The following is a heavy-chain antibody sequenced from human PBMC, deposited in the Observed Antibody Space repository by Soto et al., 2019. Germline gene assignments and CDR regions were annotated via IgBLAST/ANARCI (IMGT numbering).Heavy chain of an antibody. CDR2: TYYSGST. J-gene: IGHJ3*02. D-gene: IGHD2-15*01. CDR3: ARRYGDAFDI. CDR1: GGSISSYY. Sequence: SETLSLTCTVSGGSISSYYWSWIRQPPGKGLEWIGYTYYSGSTNYNPSLKSRVTISVDTSKNQFSLKLSSVTAADTAVYYCARRYGDAFDIWGQGTMVTVSS. V-gene: IGHV4-59*08.